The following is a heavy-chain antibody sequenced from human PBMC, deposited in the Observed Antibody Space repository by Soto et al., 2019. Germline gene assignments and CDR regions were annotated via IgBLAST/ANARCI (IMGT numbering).Heavy chain of an antibody. CDR1: GGSFSGYY. CDR2: INHSGST. D-gene: IGHD3-3*01. CDR3: ARSTYYDFWSGYSNWFDP. V-gene: IGHV4-34*01. J-gene: IGHJ5*02. Sequence: QVQLQQWGAGLLKPSETLSLTCAVYGGSFSGYYWSWIRQPPGKGLEWIGEINHSGSTNYNPSLKSRVTISVDTSKNQFSLKLSSVTAADTAVYYCARSTYYDFWSGYSNWFDPCGQGTLVTVSS.